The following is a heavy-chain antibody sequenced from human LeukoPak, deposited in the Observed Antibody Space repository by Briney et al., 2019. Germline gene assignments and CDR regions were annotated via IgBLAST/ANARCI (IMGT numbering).Heavy chain of an antibody. CDR3: AKARAAQSEIGY. V-gene: IGHV3-33*06. D-gene: IGHD6-13*01. CDR2: IWYDGSNK. Sequence: PGGSLRLSCAASGFTFSSYGMHWVRQAPGKGLEWVAVIWYDGSNKYYADSVKGRFTISRDNSKNTLYLQMNSLRAEDTAVYYCAKARAAQSEIGYWGQGTLVTVSS. J-gene: IGHJ4*02. CDR1: GFTFSSYG.